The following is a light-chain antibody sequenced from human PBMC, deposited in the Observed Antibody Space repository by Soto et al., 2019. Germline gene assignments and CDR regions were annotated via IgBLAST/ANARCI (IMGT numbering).Light chain of an antibody. Sequence: QSVLAQPPSASGAPGQRVTMSCSGSSSNIGRNTVNWYQHLPGTAPKLLIYSDKQRPSRVPDRFSGSKSGTSASLAISGLQSEDEADYYCVTWDASLTGYVFGTGTKVTVL. V-gene: IGLV1-44*01. CDR1: SSNIGRNT. CDR2: SDK. J-gene: IGLJ1*01. CDR3: VTWDASLTGYV.